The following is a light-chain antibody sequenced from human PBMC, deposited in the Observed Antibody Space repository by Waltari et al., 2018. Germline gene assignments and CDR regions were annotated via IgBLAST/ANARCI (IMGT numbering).Light chain of an antibody. CDR2: GAS. CDR1: QSVSSN. J-gene: IGKJ1*01. CDR3: QQYNNWPPWT. V-gene: IGKV3-15*01. Sequence: EIVMTQSPATLSVSPGERATLSCRASQSVSSNLAWYQQTPGQAPRHLIYGASTRATCIPARFSGSGSGTEFTLTISSLQSEDFAVYYCQQYNNWPPWTFGQGTKVEIK.